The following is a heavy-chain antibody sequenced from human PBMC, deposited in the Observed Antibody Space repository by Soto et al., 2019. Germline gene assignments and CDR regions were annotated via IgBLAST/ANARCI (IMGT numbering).Heavy chain of an antibody. CDR1: VYTFTDYY. CDR2: INPKSGGP. CDR3: ASEDCRNTNCLKGFDY. V-gene: IGHV1-2*02. J-gene: IGHJ4*02. Sequence: SVKVSCKTSVYTFTDYYMHWVRQAPGQGFEWVGGINPKSGGPKYVPKFQGRVTVTRDTSTSTAYMELNRLTSDDTAVYYCASEDCRNTNCLKGFDYWGQGTLVTVS. D-gene: IGHD2-15*01.